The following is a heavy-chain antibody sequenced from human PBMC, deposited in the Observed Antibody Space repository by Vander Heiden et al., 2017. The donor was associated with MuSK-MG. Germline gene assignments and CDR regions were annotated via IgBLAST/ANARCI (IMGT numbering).Heavy chain of an antibody. CDR1: EFPFRSYR. D-gene: IGHD3-22*01. CDR3: ARTTYYYDSSGYYLSWFDP. CDR2: ISSSSSTI. J-gene: IGHJ5*02. Sequence: EVQRVESGGGLVKPGGSLSISCAASEFPFRSYRMNWFGQAPGTGLRWVSYISSSSSTIYYADSVKGRFTISRDNAKNSLYLQMNSLRAEDTAVYYCARTTYYYDSSGYYLSWFDPWGQGTLVTVSS. V-gene: IGHV3-48*01.